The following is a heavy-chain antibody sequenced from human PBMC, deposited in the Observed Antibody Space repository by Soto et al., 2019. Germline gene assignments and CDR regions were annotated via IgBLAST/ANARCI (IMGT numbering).Heavy chain of an antibody. D-gene: IGHD6-6*01. CDR3: ARASSWSYYFDY. CDR2: IYYSGST. Sequence: KASETLSLTCTVSGGSISSGDYYWSWIRQPPGKGLEWIGYIYYSGSTYYNPSLKSRVTISVDTSKNQFSLKLSSVTAADTAVYYCARASSWSYYFDYWGQGTLVTVSS. J-gene: IGHJ4*02. CDR1: GGSISSGDYY. V-gene: IGHV4-30-4*01.